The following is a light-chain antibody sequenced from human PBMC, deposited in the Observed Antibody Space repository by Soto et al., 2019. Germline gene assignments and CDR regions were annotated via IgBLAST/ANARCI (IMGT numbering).Light chain of an antibody. J-gene: IGKJ4*01. Sequence: EIVLTQSPGALSLSPGEGATLRCSASESISSSYLAWYQQRRGQAPRLLIYSTSTRAAGISPRFSGSGAGRDFTLNISSLEPEDSAIYYCQQYGASPPATFGGGTRVEI. CDR1: ESISSSY. CDR3: QQYGASPPAT. CDR2: STS. V-gene: IGKV3-20*01.